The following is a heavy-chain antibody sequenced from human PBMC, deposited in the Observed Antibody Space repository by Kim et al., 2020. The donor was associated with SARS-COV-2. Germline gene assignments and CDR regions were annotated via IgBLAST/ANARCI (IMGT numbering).Heavy chain of an antibody. D-gene: IGHD5-12*01. CDR2: IYYSGST. J-gene: IGHJ4*02. Sequence: SETLSLTCTVSGGSISSYYWSWIRQPPGKGLEWIGYIYYSGSTNYNPSLKSRVTISVDTSKNQFSLKLSSVTAADTAAYYCARISGYDYGGGDYWGQGTL. CDR3: ARISGYDYGGGDY. V-gene: IGHV4-59*01. CDR1: GGSISSYY.